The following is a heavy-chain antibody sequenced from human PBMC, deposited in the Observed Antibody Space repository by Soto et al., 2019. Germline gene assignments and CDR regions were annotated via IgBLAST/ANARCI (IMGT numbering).Heavy chain of an antibody. CDR1: GFTFSSYA. Sequence: GGSLRLSCAASGFTFSSYAMHWVRQAPGKGLEWVAVISYDGSNKSYADSVKGRFTISRGNSKNTLYLQMNSLRAEDTAVYYCARSLAVAGDDAFDIWGQGTMVTVSS. CDR2: ISYDGSNK. CDR3: ARSLAVAGDDAFDI. J-gene: IGHJ3*02. V-gene: IGHV3-30-3*01. D-gene: IGHD6-19*01.